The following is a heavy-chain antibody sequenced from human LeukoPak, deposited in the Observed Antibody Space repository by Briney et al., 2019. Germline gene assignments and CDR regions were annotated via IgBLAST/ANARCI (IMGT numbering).Heavy chain of an antibody. CDR1: GYTFTSYA. J-gene: IGHJ3*02. Sequence: ASVKVTCKASGYTFTSYAMHWVRQAPGQRREWMGWINAGNGNKKYSQAFQGRVTITRDTSASTAYMELSSLRSEEMAVYYCARSDHNSWNAFDIWGQGTMVTVSS. D-gene: IGHD1-26*01. V-gene: IGHV1-3*03. CDR2: INAGNGNK. CDR3: ARSDHNSWNAFDI.